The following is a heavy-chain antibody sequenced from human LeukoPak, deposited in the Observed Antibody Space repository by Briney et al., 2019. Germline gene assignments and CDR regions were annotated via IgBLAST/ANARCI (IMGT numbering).Heavy chain of an antibody. CDR1: GYSFTNYW. D-gene: IGHD3-16*01. Sequence: TRGESLKISCKGSGYSFTNYWIGWVRQMPGKGLEWMGIIYPGDSDTRYSPSFQGQVTISADKSISTAYLQWSSLKASDTAMYYCARPEEMGELTAFDIWGQGTMVTVSS. J-gene: IGHJ3*02. V-gene: IGHV5-51*01. CDR2: IYPGDSDT. CDR3: ARPEEMGELTAFDI.